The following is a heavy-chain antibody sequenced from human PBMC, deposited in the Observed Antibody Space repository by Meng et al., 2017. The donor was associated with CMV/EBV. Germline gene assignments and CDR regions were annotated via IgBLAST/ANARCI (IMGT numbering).Heavy chain of an antibody. V-gene: IGHV3-11*01. CDR2: ISNSGNTI. CDR1: GFSFSDFY. J-gene: IGHJ6*02. CDR3: AREYCSSTSCFPQYYYGMDV. Sequence: GESLKISCAASGFSFSDFYMSWSRPAPGKGLEWVSYISNSGNTIYYADSVKGRFTISRDNAKNSLFLQMNSLRAEDTALYYCAREYCSSTSCFPQYYYGMDVWGQGTTVTVSS. D-gene: IGHD2-2*01.